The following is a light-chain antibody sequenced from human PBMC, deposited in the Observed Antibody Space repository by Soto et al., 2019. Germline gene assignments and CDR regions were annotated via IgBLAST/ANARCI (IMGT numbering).Light chain of an antibody. Sequence: EIVLTQSPGTLSLSPGERATLSCRASQGVSNNYLARYQKKPGQDPRLLIYGASSRATGIAARFSGSGSGTDFTLTISRLETEDFAVYYCQQYGSSQWTFGQGTKLDIK. V-gene: IGKV3-20*01. CDR1: QGVSNNY. J-gene: IGKJ1*01. CDR3: QQYGSSQWT. CDR2: GAS.